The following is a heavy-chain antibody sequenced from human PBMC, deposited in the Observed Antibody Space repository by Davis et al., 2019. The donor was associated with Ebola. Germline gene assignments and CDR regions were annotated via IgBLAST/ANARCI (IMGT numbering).Heavy chain of an antibody. CDR3: VRDKTGDFDY. CDR2: TYYRSKWYH. CDR1: GDSVSTNSAA. Sequence: HSQTLSLTCAISGDSVSTNSAAWNWIRQSPSRGLEWLGRTYYRSKWYHDYEVSVKSRIIINPDTSKNQFSLQLNSVTPEDTAVYFCVRDKTGDFDYWGQGTLVTVSS. V-gene: IGHV6-1*01. J-gene: IGHJ4*02. D-gene: IGHD7-27*01.